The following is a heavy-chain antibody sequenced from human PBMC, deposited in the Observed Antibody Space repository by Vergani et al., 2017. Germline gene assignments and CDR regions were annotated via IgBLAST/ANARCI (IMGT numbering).Heavy chain of an antibody. CDR3: AIHGIVVVPSSGGSGYYYYMDV. V-gene: IGHV5-51*01. CDR1: GYSFTSYW. D-gene: IGHD2-2*01. J-gene: IGHJ6*03. CDR2: IYPGDSDT. Sequence: EVQLVQSGAEVKKPGESLKISCKGSGYSFTSYWIGWVRQMPGKGLEWMGIIYPGDSDTRYSPSFQCQVTISADKSISTAYLKWSSLKASDTAMYYCAIHGIVVVPSSGGSGYYYYMDVWGKGTTVTVSS.